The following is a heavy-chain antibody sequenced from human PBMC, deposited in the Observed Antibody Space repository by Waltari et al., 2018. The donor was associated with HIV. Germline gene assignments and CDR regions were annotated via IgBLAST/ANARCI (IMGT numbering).Heavy chain of an antibody. J-gene: IGHJ4*02. D-gene: IGHD3-10*01. CDR1: GYTFTSYF. CDR3: ARDVVRGEPSFSLNY. Sequence: QVQLVQSGAEVKKPGASVKVSCKASGYTFTSYFMHWVRQAPGQGLEWMGISNPSGGSTRYAQKCQGRVTMTRDTSTSTVYMELSSLRSEDTAVYYCARDVVRGEPSFSLNYWGQGTLVTVSS. V-gene: IGHV1-46*01. CDR2: SNPSGGST.